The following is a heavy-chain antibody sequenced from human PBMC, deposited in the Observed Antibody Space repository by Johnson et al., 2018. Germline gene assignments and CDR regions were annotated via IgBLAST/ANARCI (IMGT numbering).Heavy chain of an antibody. Sequence: VQLVQSGAEVKKPGASVKVSCKASGYTFTSYYMHWVRQAPGQGLEWMGIINPSGGSTSYAQKFQGRVTMTRDTSTSTVYMELSSLRSEDTAVYYCAKDYDYYGSGSYRVYYGMDVWGQGTPVTVSS. J-gene: IGHJ6*02. V-gene: IGHV1-46*01. CDR3: AKDYDYYGSGSYRVYYGMDV. D-gene: IGHD3-10*01. CDR2: INPSGGST. CDR1: GYTFTSYY.